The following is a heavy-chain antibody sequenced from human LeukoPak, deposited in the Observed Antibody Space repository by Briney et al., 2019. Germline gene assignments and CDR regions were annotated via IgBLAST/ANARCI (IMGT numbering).Heavy chain of an antibody. J-gene: IGHJ4*02. CDR3: ARAGMITFGGVIVFGALGY. Sequence: PGGSLRLSCAASGFTVSSNYMSWVRQAPGKGLEWVSVIYSGGSTYYADSVKGRFTISRDNSKNTLYLQMNSLRAEDTAVYYCARAGMITFGGVIVFGALGYWGQGTLVTVSS. CDR1: GFTVSSNY. V-gene: IGHV3-66*01. D-gene: IGHD3-16*02. CDR2: IYSGGST.